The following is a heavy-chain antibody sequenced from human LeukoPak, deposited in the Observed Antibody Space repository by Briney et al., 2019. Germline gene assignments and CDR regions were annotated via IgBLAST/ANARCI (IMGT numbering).Heavy chain of an antibody. D-gene: IGHD5-12*01. CDR2: TYYRSKWYN. Sequence: SQTLSLTCAISGDSVSSNSAAWNWIRQSPSRGLEWLGRTYYRSKWYNDYAVSVKSRITINPDTSKNQFSLQLNSVTPEDTAVYYCARHNVYSGSPVPGPFDYWGQGTLVTVSS. J-gene: IGHJ4*02. CDR3: ARHNVYSGSPVPGPFDY. CDR1: GDSVSSNSAA. V-gene: IGHV6-1*01.